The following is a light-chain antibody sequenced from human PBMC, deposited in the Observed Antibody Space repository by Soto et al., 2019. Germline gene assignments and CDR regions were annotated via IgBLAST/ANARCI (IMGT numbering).Light chain of an antibody. Sequence: EIVMTQSPATLSVSPGERATLSCRASQSVSTNLAWYLQKPGQAPRLLIYGASTRATGVPVRFSGSGSGTEFTLTISGLQSEDFAVYYCQQYNNWPAYTFGQGTKLEIK. V-gene: IGKV3-15*01. CDR2: GAS. J-gene: IGKJ2*01. CDR3: QQYNNWPAYT. CDR1: QSVSTN.